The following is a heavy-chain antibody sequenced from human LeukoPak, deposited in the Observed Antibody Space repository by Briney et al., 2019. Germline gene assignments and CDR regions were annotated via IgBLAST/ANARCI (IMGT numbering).Heavy chain of an antibody. CDR1: GYTFTRYD. Sequence: ASVKVSCKASGYTFTRYDINWVRQAPGQGLEWMGWINPNSGGTNYAQKFQGRVTMTRDTSISTAYMELSRLRSDDTAVYYCARDLTAVAGTDYWGQGTLVTVSS. CDR2: INPNSGGT. D-gene: IGHD6-19*01. CDR3: ARDLTAVAGTDY. J-gene: IGHJ4*02. V-gene: IGHV1-2*02.